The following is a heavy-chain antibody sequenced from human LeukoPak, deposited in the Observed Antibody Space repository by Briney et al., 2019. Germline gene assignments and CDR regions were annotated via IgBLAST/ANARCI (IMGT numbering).Heavy chain of an antibody. CDR1: GFTFSDSA. V-gene: IGHV3-73*01. Sequence: GGSLRLSCAASGFTFSDSAIHWVRQASGKGLEWVGRIRSKANSYATTDVASVRGRFSISRDDSKNTAYLQMNSLKTEDTAVYYCTRPSYDSSVSGVVYWGQGTLVTVSS. CDR2: IRSKANSYAT. J-gene: IGHJ4*02. CDR3: TRPSYDSSVSGVVY. D-gene: IGHD3-22*01.